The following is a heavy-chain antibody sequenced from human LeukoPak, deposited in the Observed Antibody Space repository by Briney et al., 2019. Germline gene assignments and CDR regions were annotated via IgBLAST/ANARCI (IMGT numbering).Heavy chain of an antibody. V-gene: IGHV4-34*09. CDR3: ARGTLRFLEWLSRDYNWFDP. Sequence: PSETLSLTCAVSGGSFGDFYWSWIRQPPGKGLEWIGEINHSGYTYYNPSLKSRVTISVDTSKNQFSLKLSSVTAADTAVYYCARGTLRFLEWLSRDYNWFDPWGQGTLVTVSS. CDR1: GGSFGDFY. J-gene: IGHJ5*02. CDR2: INHSGYT. D-gene: IGHD3-3*01.